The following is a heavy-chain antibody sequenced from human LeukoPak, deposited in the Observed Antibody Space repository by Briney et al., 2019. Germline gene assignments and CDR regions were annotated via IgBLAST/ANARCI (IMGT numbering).Heavy chain of an antibody. CDR2: IYYSGST. D-gene: IGHD2-2*01. Sequence: SETLSLTCAVYGGSFSGYYWSWIRQPPGKGLEWIGSIYYSGSTYYNPSLKSRVTISVDTSKNQFSLKLSSVTAADTAVYYCARHNYCSSTSCYEFDYWGQGTLVTVSS. J-gene: IGHJ4*02. V-gene: IGHV4-34*01. CDR3: ARHNYCSSTSCYEFDY. CDR1: GGSFSGYY.